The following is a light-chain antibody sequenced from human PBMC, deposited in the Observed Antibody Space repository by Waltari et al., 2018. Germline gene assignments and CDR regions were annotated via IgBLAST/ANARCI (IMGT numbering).Light chain of an antibody. CDR2: MVS. CDR1: SLVHTDGTTY. Sequence: SLVHTDGTTYWHWFQQRPGKSPRRLIYMVSELDSGVPDRFSGSGSGTDFTLKISRVEAEDVGIYYCMQSTHWPPWTFGQGTKVEIK. J-gene: IGKJ1*01. CDR3: MQSTHWPPWT. V-gene: IGKV2-30*02.